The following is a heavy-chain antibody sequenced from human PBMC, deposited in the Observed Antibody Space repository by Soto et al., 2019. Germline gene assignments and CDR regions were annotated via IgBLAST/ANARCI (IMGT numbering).Heavy chain of an antibody. CDR2: ISYDESNK. J-gene: IGHJ4*02. CDR1: GCLIISYG. D-gene: IGHD1-26*01. Sequence: GGPHRLSSAASGCLIISYGMHWVRQAPGKGLEWVALISYDESNKFYGDSVKGRFTISRDNSKNTLYLQMNSLRAEDTAVYYCARDGGSYYEPEDYWGQGTLVTVSS. V-gene: IGHV3-30*03. CDR3: ARDGGSYYEPEDY.